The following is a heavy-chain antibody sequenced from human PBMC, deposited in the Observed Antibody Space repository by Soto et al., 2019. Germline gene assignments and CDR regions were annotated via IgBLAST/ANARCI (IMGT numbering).Heavy chain of an antibody. D-gene: IGHD3-22*01. CDR2: IYYSGST. Sequence: SETLSLTCTVCGGSISSGGYYWSWIRQHPGKGLEWIGYIYYSGSTYYNPSLKSRVTISVDTSKNQFSLKLSSVTAADTAVYYCARVTRTYYDSYYFDYWGQGTLVTVSS. J-gene: IGHJ4*02. V-gene: IGHV4-31*03. CDR1: GGSISSGGYY. CDR3: ARVTRTYYDSYYFDY.